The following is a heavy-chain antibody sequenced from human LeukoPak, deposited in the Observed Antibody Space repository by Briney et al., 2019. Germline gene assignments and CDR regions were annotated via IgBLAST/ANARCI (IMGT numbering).Heavy chain of an antibody. J-gene: IGHJ4*02. V-gene: IGHV3-48*03. Sequence: GGSLRLSCAASGFTFSSYEMNWVRQAPGRGLEWVSYISSSGSNIYYAESGKGRFTISRDNDKNTLYLQMNSLRAEDTAVYYCARLTYYYDSSGYYPQPDFDYWGQGTLVTVSS. D-gene: IGHD3-22*01. CDR3: ARLTYYYDSSGYYPQPDFDY. CDR1: GFTFSSYE. CDR2: ISSSGSNI.